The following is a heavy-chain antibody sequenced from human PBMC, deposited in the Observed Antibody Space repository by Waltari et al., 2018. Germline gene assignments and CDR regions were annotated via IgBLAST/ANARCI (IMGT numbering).Heavy chain of an antibody. J-gene: IGHJ6*02. CDR1: TFSNSW. CDR2: ISPDGREK. Sequence: TFSNSWMDWVRQAPGKGLEWVANISPDGREKSYVDSVEGRFTISRDNAKNSLYLQMNSLRADDTAVYYCSRSLDDWGQGSTVTVSS. V-gene: IGHV3-7*01. CDR3: SRSLDD.